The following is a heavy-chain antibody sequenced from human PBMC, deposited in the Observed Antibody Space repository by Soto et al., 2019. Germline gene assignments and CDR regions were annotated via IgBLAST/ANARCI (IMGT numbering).Heavy chain of an antibody. Sequence: QVLLVESGGGVVQPGRSLRLSCVASGFAFNIYAIHWVRQAPGKGLEWVAVISHDGTNRYYTDSVRGRFTISRDNSKNTVYLEMDSLRADDTAVYYCARSSGVPTPDFDYWGQGTLVTVSS. CDR2: ISHDGTNR. D-gene: IGHD3-3*01. CDR3: ARSSGVPTPDFDY. V-gene: IGHV3-30-3*01. J-gene: IGHJ4*02. CDR1: GFAFNIYA.